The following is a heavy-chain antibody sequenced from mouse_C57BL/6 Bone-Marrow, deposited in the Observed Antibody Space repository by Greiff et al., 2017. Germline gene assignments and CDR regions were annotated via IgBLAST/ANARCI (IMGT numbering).Heavy chain of an antibody. D-gene: IGHD2-4*01. CDR3: ARGYYDIRRGFYYAMDY. Sequence: EVQLVESGGGLVQPGGSLSLSCAASGFTFTDYYMSWVRQPPGKALEWLGFIRNKANGYTTESSASVKGRFTISRDNSQSILYLQMNALRAEDSATYYCARGYYDIRRGFYYAMDYWGQGTSVTVSS. CDR1: GFTFTDYY. V-gene: IGHV7-3*01. J-gene: IGHJ4*01. CDR2: IRNKANGYTT.